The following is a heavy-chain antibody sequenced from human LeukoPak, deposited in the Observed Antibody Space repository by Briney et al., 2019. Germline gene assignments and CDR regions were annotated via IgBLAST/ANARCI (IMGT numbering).Heavy chain of an antibody. CDR2: INPAGSET. J-gene: IGHJ4*02. Sequence: GGSLRLSCAASGFSFSAYWMTWVRQAPGTGLEWVANINPAGSETYYVDPVKGRFSISRDNAKNLVYLQMNSLRAEDTAVYHCARFGYVAAVDVWGQGTPATVSS. V-gene: IGHV3-7*01. CDR3: ARFGYVAAVDV. D-gene: IGHD2-15*01. CDR1: GFSFSAYW.